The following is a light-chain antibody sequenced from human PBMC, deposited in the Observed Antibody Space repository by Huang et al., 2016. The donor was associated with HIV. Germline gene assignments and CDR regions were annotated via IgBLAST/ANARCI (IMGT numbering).Light chain of an antibody. J-gene: IGKJ2*01. CDR3: QQYGTSPRT. CDR2: GAS. V-gene: IGKV3-20*01. CDR1: QSVSNSY. Sequence: EIVLTQSPGTLSLSPGERATLSCRASQSVSNSYLAWYQQQLGQPPRLLSYGASSRATGIPDSFSGSVSGTDFTLTISRLEPEDFAVYYCQQYGTSPRTFGQGTKLEIK.